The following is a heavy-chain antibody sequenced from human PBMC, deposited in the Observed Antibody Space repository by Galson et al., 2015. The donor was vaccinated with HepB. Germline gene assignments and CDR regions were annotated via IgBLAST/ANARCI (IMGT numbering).Heavy chain of an antibody. Sequence: SLRLSCAASGFTFSSYAMHWVRQAPGKGLEWVSYISSSSSYTNYADSAKGRFTISRDNAKNSLYLQMNSLRAEDTAVYYCARGGVRKQSLDYWGQGALVTVSS. J-gene: IGHJ4*02. CDR2: ISSSSSYT. CDR1: GFTFSSYA. D-gene: IGHD1-1*01. CDR3: ARGGVRKQSLDY. V-gene: IGHV3-21*05.